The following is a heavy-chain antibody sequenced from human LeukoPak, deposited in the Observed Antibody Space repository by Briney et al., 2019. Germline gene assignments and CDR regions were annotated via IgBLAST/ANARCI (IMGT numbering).Heavy chain of an antibody. CDR2: FYTSGTT. Sequence: KPSETLSLTCTVSGVSISSDSYYWSWIRQPAGKGLEWIGRFYTSGTTNYNPSLKSRVTISVDTSKNQFSLKLRSVTAADTALYYCARSELSCSGGSCPTRYAFDIWGQGTVVTASS. CDR3: ARSELSCSGGSCPTRYAFDI. D-gene: IGHD2-15*01. J-gene: IGHJ3*02. CDR1: GVSISSDSYY. V-gene: IGHV4-61*02.